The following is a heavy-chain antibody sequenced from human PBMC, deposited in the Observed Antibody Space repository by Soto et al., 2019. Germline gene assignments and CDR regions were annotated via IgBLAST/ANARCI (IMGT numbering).Heavy chain of an antibody. J-gene: IGHJ4*02. V-gene: IGHV1-18*01. CDR3: ARDQGADYYGSGSHIHD. Sequence: QVQLVQSGAEVKKPGASVKVSCKASGYTFSSYGISWVRQAPGQGLEWMGWISAYNGNTNYAQKLQGRATMTTGTSTSTAYMELRSLRSDDTAVYYCARDQGADYYGSGSHIHDWGQGTLVTVSS. CDR2: ISAYNGNT. D-gene: IGHD3-10*01. CDR1: GYTFSSYG.